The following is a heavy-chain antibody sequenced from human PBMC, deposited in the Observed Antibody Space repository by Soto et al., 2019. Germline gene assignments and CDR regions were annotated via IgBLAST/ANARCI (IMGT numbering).Heavy chain of an antibody. CDR1: GYSFTDYH. Sequence: GASVKVSCKASGYSFTDYHIHWVRQAPGQGLEWLGRINPKSGGTSAAQKFQGWVTMTTDTSISTASMELTRLTSGDTAIYYCARGDSTDCSNGVCSFFYNHDMDVWGQGTTVTV. CDR3: ARGDSTDCSNGVCSFFYNHDMDV. V-gene: IGHV1-2*04. D-gene: IGHD2-8*01. CDR2: INPKSGGT. J-gene: IGHJ6*02.